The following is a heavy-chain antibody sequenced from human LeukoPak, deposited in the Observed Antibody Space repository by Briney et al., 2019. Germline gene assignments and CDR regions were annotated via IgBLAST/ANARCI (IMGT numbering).Heavy chain of an antibody. Sequence: GGSLRLSCAASGFTFSSYGMHWVRQAPGKGLEWVAVIWYDGSNKYYADSVKGRFTISRDNSKNTLYLQMNSLRAEDTAVYYCAKDPTGWELLVFWYWGQGTLVTVSS. J-gene: IGHJ4*02. V-gene: IGHV3-33*06. D-gene: IGHD1-26*01. CDR3: AKDPTGWELLVFWY. CDR1: GFTFSSYG. CDR2: IWYDGSNK.